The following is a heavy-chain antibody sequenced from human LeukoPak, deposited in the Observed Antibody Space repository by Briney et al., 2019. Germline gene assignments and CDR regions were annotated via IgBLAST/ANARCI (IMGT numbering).Heavy chain of an antibody. CDR1: GGSISSYY. D-gene: IGHD2-15*01. V-gene: IGHV4-59*08. J-gene: IGHJ4*02. CDR2: ICYTGST. Sequence: SETLSLTCTVSGGSISSYYWSWIRQPPGKGLEWIGYICYTGSTNYSPSLKSRVIISVDTSKNQFSLKLSSVTAADTAVYYCARLDELLAFDYWGQGTLVTVSS. CDR3: ARLDELLAFDY.